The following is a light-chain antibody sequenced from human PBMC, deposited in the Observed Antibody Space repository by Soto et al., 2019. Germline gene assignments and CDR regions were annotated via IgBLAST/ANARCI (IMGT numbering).Light chain of an antibody. CDR3: QQYGSSPLT. J-gene: IGKJ4*01. CDR1: QSVSSSY. Sequence: TQSPATLSVSPGERATLSCRASQSVSSSYLAWYQQKPGQAPRLLIYGASSRATGIPDRFSGSGSGTDFTLTINRLEPEDFAVYYCQQYGSSPLTFGGGTKVDIK. V-gene: IGKV3-20*01. CDR2: GAS.